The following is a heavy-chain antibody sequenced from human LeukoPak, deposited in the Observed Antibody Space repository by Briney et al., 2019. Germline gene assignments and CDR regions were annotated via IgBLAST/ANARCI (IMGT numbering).Heavy chain of an antibody. V-gene: IGHV1-18*01. CDR1: GYTFTSYG. Sequence: ASVKVSCKASGYTFTSYGISWVRQAPGQGLEWMGWISAYNGNTNYAQKLQGRVTMTTDTSTSTAYMELRSLRSDDTAVYYCARVDVVVVAATHVAPWYFDLWGRGTLVTVSS. J-gene: IGHJ2*01. CDR3: ARVDVVVVAATHVAPWYFDL. D-gene: IGHD2-15*01. CDR2: ISAYNGNT.